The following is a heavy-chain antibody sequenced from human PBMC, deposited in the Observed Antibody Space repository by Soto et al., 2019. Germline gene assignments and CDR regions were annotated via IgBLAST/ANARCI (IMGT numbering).Heavy chain of an antibody. D-gene: IGHD1-26*01. Sequence: PSQTLSLTCAISGDSVSSNSVGWNWIRQSPSRGLEWLGRTYYRSKWYNEYAVSVKSRVTINPDTSKNQFSLQLKFVTPEDTAVYYCARVGRYYLDYWGQGTLVTVSS. CDR1: GDSVSSNSVG. J-gene: IGHJ4*02. CDR3: ARVGRYYLDY. CDR2: TYYRSKWYN. V-gene: IGHV6-1*01.